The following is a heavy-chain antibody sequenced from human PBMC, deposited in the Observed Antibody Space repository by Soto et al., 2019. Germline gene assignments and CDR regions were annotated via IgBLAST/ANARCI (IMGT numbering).Heavy chain of an antibody. CDR1: GYTFTGYY. J-gene: IGHJ4*02. CDR2: INPNSGGT. CDR3: ATSRASITVAGETEYYFGY. Sequence: ASVKVSCQASGYTFTGYYMPWVRQAPGQGLEWMGWINPNSGGTNYAQKFQGWVNMTRDTSITTAYMELSRLTSYYTAVYDCATSRASITVAGETEYYFGYGGQGALVTVSS. D-gene: IGHD6-19*01. V-gene: IGHV1-2*04.